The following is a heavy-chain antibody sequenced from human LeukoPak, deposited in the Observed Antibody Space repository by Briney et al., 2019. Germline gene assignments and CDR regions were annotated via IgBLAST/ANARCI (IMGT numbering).Heavy chain of an antibody. D-gene: IGHD6-6*01. V-gene: IGHV3-23*01. J-gene: IGHJ6*02. CDR1: GFTFSSYA. CDR2: ISGSGGST. Sequence: HPGGSLRLSCAASGFTFSSYAMSWVRQAPGKGLEWVSAISGSGGSTYYADSVKGRFTISRDNSKNTLYLQMNSLRAEDTAVYYCAKDQGAARLDYYYGMDVWGQGTTVTVSS. CDR3: AKDQGAARLDYYYGMDV.